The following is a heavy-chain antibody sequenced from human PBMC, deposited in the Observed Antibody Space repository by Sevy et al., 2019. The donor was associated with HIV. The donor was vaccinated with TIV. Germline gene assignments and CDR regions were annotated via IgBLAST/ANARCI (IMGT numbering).Heavy chain of an antibody. V-gene: IGHV3-21*01. J-gene: IGHJ4*02. CDR2: ISSSSSYI. CDR1: GFTFNIYS. Sequence: GGSLRLSCAASGFTFNIYSMNWVRQAPGKGLEWVSSISSSSSYIYYADSLKGRFTVSRDNAKNSLYLQMNSLRAEDTAVYYCARGISRYYFDYWGQGTLVTVSS. CDR3: ARGISRYYFDY.